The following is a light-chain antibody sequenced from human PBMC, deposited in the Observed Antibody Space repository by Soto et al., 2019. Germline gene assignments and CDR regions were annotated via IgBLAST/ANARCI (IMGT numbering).Light chain of an antibody. J-gene: IGKJ2*01. Sequence: EIVLTQSPATLSLSPGEGATLSCRASQSVSSYLAWYQQKPGQAPRLLIYDASNRATGIPARFSGSGSGTDFTLTISSLEPEDFAVYYCQQYGSSPPHTFGQGTKLEIK. V-gene: IGKV3-11*01. CDR1: QSVSSY. CDR3: QQYGSSPPHT. CDR2: DAS.